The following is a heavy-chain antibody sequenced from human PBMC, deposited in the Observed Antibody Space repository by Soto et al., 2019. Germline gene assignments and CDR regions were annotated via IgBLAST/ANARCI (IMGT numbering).Heavy chain of an antibody. J-gene: IGHJ4*02. CDR3: AKVYDSSGPPVY. CDR2: ISRASSET. CDR1: GFTFSRVS. V-gene: IGHV3-21*04. Sequence: PGGSLRLSSEASGFTFSRVSMNWVRQVPGKGLGWGASISRASSETWYADSVKGRFIISRDNAQNSLFLQMNTLRPEDSAIYYCAKVYDSSGPPVYWGQGTLVTVSS. D-gene: IGHD3-22*01.